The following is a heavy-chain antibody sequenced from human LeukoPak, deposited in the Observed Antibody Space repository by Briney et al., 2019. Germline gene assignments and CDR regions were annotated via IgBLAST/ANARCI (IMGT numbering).Heavy chain of an antibody. CDR1: GYTFTSYG. Sequence: ASVKVSCKASGYTFTSYGISWVRQAPGQGLEWMGWISAYNGNTNYAQQLQGRVTMPTDTSTSTACMELRSLRSDDTAVYYCARDRISRSRYSSGWGDFDYWGQGTLVTVSS. V-gene: IGHV1-18*01. J-gene: IGHJ4*02. CDR3: ARDRISRSRYSSGWGDFDY. CDR2: ISAYNGNT. D-gene: IGHD6-19*01.